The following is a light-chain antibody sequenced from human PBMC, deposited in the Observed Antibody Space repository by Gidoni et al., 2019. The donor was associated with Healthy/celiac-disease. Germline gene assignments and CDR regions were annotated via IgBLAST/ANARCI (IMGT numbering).Light chain of an antibody. J-gene: IGLJ2*01. CDR3: CSYAGSSTSVV. Sequence: QSALTQPASVSGSPGQSITISCTGTSSDVGSDNLVSWYQQHPGKAPKLMIYEVSKRPSGVSNRFSGSKSGNTASLTISGLQAEDEADYYCCSYAGSSTSVVFGGGTKLTVL. V-gene: IGLV2-23*02. CDR2: EVS. CDR1: SSDVGSDNL.